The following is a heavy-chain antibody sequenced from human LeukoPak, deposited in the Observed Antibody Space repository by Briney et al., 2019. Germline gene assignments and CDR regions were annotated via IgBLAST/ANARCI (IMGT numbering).Heavy chain of an antibody. V-gene: IGHV3-33*06. J-gene: IGHJ4*02. D-gene: IGHD4-11*01. CDR1: GFTFSHYG. Sequence: GGSLRLSCATSGFTFSHYGMHWVRQAPGKGVEWVAVIWSDGTDKYYGDSVKGRFTISRDNSKKTVYLQMNSLRVEDTAVYYCAKDAQRGFDFSNSLESWGQGTLVTVSS. CDR3: AKDAQRGFDFSNSLES. CDR2: IWSDGTDK.